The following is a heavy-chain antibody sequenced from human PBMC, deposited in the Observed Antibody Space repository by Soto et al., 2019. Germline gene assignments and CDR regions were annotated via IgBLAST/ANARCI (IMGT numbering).Heavy chain of an antibody. CDR1: GFTFSSYS. D-gene: IGHD5-18*01. J-gene: IGHJ4*02. Sequence: GGSLRLSCAASGFTFSSYSMNWVRQAPGKGLEWVSSISSSSSYIYYADSVKGRFTISRDNAKNSLYLQMNSLRAEDTAVYYCARDPRYSYGYFDYWGQGTLVTVS. CDR2: ISSSSSYI. V-gene: IGHV3-21*01. CDR3: ARDPRYSYGYFDY.